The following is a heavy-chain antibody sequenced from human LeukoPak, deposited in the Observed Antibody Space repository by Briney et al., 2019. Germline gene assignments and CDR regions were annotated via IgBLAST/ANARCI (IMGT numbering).Heavy chain of an antibody. CDR1: GGTFSSYS. V-gene: IGHV1-69*01. Sequence: SVKVSCKASGGTFSSYSISWVRQAPGQGLEWMGGIIPIFGTANYAQKFQGRVTITADESTSTAYMELSSLRSEDTAVYYCASLIGIVGATGDYWGQGTLVTVSS. CDR2: IIPIFGTA. J-gene: IGHJ4*02. CDR3: ASLIGIVGATGDY. D-gene: IGHD1-26*01.